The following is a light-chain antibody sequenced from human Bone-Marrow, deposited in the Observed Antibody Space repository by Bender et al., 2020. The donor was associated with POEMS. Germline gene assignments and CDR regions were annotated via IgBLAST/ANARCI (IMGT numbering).Light chain of an antibody. V-gene: IGLV1-44*01. CDR1: SSNIGAHA. J-gene: IGLJ3*02. CDR2: SSH. Sequence: QSVLTQPPSASGTPGQRVTISCSGGSSNIGAHAVNWYQHLPGTAPKLLIYSSHRRPSEVPDRFSGPRSGTSASLAISGLQSEDEGDYDCAVWDDSLNGWVFGGGTKLTVL. CDR3: AVWDDSLNGWV.